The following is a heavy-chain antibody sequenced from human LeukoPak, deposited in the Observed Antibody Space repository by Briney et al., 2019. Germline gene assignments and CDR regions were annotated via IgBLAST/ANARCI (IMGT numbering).Heavy chain of an antibody. CDR1: GFTFSNHG. V-gene: IGHV3-33*01. D-gene: IGHD5/OR15-5a*01. J-gene: IGHJ4*02. CDR3: ARDKASVRLDY. Sequence: QAGRSLRLSCAASGFTFSNHGMHWARQAPGKGLERVAVIWYDGSNKYYADSVKGRFTISRDNSRNTLYLQMDSLRAEDTAVYYCARDKASVRLDYWGQGTLVTVSS. CDR2: IWYDGSNK.